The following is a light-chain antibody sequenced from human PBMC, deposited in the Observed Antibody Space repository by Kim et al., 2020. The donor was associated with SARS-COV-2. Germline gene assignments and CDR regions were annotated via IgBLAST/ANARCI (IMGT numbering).Light chain of an antibody. Sequence: VALGQTARITCGGNNIGSKNVHWYQQKPGQAPVLVIYRDSNRPSGIPERFSGSNSGNTATLTVSRAQAGDEADYYCQVWDSSTVVFGGGTQLTVL. J-gene: IGLJ2*01. CDR3: QVWDSSTVV. CDR1: NIGSKN. CDR2: RDS. V-gene: IGLV3-9*01.